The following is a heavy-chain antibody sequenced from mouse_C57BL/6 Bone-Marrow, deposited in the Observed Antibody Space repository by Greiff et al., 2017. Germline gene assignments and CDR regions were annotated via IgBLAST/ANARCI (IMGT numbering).Heavy chain of an antibody. J-gene: IGHJ2*01. CDR3: ARSVITTVVSYYFDY. D-gene: IGHD1-1*01. CDR2: IYPGDGDT. CDR1: GYAFSSSW. V-gene: IGHV1-82*01. Sequence: QVQLQQSGPELVKPGASVKISCKASGYAFSSSWMNWVKQRPGKGLEWIGRIYPGDGDTNYNGKFKGKATLTADKSSSTAYMQLSSLTSEDSAVYFCARSVITTVVSYYFDYWAQGTTLTVSS.